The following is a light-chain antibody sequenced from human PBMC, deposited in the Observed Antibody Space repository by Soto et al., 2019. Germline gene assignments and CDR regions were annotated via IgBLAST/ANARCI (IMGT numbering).Light chain of an antibody. CDR1: QSVGSN. J-gene: IGKJ1*01. CDR3: QQYNNWPPERT. Sequence: EIVMTQSPATLSVSPGERATLSCRASQSVGSNLAWYQQKPGQAPRLLIYGASTRATGIPARFSGSGSGTEFTLTISSLQSEDFAIYFCQQYNNWPPERTFGQGTTVELK. CDR2: GAS. V-gene: IGKV3-15*01.